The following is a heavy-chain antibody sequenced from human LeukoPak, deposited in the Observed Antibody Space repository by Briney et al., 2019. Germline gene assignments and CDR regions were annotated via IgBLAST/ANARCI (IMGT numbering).Heavy chain of an antibody. CDR2: INHSGST. D-gene: IGHD3-3*01. CDR1: GGSFSGYY. CDR3: ARGAAISAGFWNY. Sequence: KSSETLSLTCAVYGGSFSGYYWSWIRQPPGKGQEWIGEINHSGSTNYNPSLKSRVTISVDTSKNQFSLKLSSVTAADTAVYYCARGAAISAGFWNYWGQGTLVTVSS. V-gene: IGHV4-34*01. J-gene: IGHJ4*02.